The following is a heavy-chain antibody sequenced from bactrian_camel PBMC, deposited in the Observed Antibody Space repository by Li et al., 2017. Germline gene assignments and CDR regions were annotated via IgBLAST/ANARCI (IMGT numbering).Heavy chain of an antibody. J-gene: IGHJ4*01. D-gene: IGHD1*01. CDR3: VTTPNMGWVDD. CDR1: GFTFSDSY. CDR2: IYTDGTST. Sequence: VQLVESGGGLVQPGGSLRLSCITSGFTFSDSYMSWVRQTPGKGLEWVSSIYTDGTSTYYADSVKGRFTISRDNAKASVYLQMNSLKSEDTALYYCVTTPNMGWVDDWGQGTQVTVS. V-gene: IGHV3-2*01.